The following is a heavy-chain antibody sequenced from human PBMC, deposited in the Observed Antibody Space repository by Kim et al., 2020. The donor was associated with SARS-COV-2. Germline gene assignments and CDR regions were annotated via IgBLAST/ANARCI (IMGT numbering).Heavy chain of an antibody. Sequence: SETLSLTCAVYGGSFSGYYWSWIRQPPGKGLEWIGEINHSGSTNYNPSLKSRVTISVDTSKNQFSLKLSSVTAADTAVYYCARLLGIINLWYFDLWGRGTLVTVSS. CDR1: GGSFSGYY. V-gene: IGHV4-34*01. D-gene: IGHD2-15*01. CDR2: INHSGST. CDR3: ARLLGIINLWYFDL. J-gene: IGHJ2*01.